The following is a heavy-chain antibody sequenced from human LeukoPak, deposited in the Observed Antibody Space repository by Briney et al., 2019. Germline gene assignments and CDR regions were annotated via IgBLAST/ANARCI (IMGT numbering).Heavy chain of an antibody. J-gene: IGHJ4*02. Sequence: GVSLRLSCAASGFTFSSYWMSWVRQAPGKGLEWVAIIKQDGSEKYYVDSVKGRFTFSRDNAKNSLYLQMNSLRAEDTAVYYCGRSTYSDENYFAYWGQGTLVTVSS. CDR1: GFTFSSYW. CDR2: IKQDGSEK. V-gene: IGHV3-7*01. D-gene: IGHD3-22*01. CDR3: GRSTYSDENYFAY.